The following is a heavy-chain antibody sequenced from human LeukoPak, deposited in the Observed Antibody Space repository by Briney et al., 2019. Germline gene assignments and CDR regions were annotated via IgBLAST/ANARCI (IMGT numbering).Heavy chain of an antibody. V-gene: IGHV3-66*01. CDR1: GFTVSSKY. J-gene: IGHJ4*02. Sequence: GGSLRLSCAASGFTVSSKYMSWVRRPPGTGLEWVSVIYSDGNAYYADSVKGRFTISRDNSKNTVYLQMNSLRAEDTAVYYCASSSWDDWGQGTLVTVSS. CDR2: IYSDGNA. CDR3: ASSSWDD. D-gene: IGHD6-13*01.